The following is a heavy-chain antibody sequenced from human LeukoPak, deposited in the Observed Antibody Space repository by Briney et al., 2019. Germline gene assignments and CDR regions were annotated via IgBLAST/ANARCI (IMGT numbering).Heavy chain of an antibody. Sequence: GGSLRLSCAASGFTFSSCAMSWVRQAPGKGLEWVSSISSSSSYIYYADSVKGRFTISRDNAKNSLYLQMNSLRAEDTAVYYCASEKGLRYLDWLSARYFDYWGQGTLVTVSS. CDR3: ASEKGLRYLDWLSARYFDY. V-gene: IGHV3-21*01. J-gene: IGHJ4*02. CDR1: GFTFSSCA. D-gene: IGHD3-9*01. CDR2: ISSSSSYI.